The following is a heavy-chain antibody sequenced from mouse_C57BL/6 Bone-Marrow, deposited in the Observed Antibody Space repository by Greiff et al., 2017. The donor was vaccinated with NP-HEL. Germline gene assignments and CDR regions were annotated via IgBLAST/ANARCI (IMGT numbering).Heavy chain of an antibody. D-gene: IGHD1-1*01. CDR3: ARQITTVAMDY. V-gene: IGHV5-12*01. CDR2: ISNGGGST. CDR1: GFTFSDYY. J-gene: IGHJ4*01. Sequence: EVMLVESGGGLVQPGGSLKLSCAASGFTFSDYYMYWVRQTPEKRLEWVAYISNGGGSTYYPDTVKGRFTISRDNAKNTLYLQMSRLKSEDTAMYYCARQITTVAMDYWGQGTSVTVSS.